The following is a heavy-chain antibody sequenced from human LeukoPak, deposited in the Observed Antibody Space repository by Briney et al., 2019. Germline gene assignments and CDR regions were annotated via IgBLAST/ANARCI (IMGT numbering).Heavy chain of an antibody. CDR1: GGSISSSSYY. D-gene: IGHD3-22*01. CDR2: IYYSGST. V-gene: IGHV4-39*01. CDR3: ASTGGYYDSSGYGY. J-gene: IGHJ4*02. Sequence: PSETLSLTCTVSGGSISSSSYYWCWIRQPPGKGLEWIGSIYYSGSTYYNPSLKSRVTISVDTSKNQFSLKLSSVTAADTAVYYCASTGGYYDSSGYGYWGQGTLVTVSS.